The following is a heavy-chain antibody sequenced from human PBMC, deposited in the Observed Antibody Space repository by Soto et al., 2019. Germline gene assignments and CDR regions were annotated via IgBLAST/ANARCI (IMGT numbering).Heavy chain of an antibody. V-gene: IGHV2-5*02. Sequence: QITLKESGPTVVKPTQTLTLTCTFSGFSLSTSGVGVGWIRQPPGMALEWLALIYWDDDERYSPSLQSRLTITKDTFKKQVVLTMTNMDPVDTGSYYCAHRPAAAAFDVWGQGTMVTVSS. CDR3: AHRPAAAAFDV. D-gene: IGHD6-25*01. J-gene: IGHJ3*01. CDR2: IYWDDDE. CDR1: GFSLSTSGVG.